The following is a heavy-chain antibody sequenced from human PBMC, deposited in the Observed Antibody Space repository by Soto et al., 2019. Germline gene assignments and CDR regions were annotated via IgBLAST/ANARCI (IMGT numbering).Heavy chain of an antibody. CDR3: ASVTFGGIVLAH. J-gene: IGHJ4*02. D-gene: IGHD3-16*01. CDR1: AASFSKYY. V-gene: IGHV4-59*01. Sequence: SETLSLTCTVSAASFSKYYWTWIRQPPGKGLEWIGYIYFNGNTKYNPSLGGRLTISIDTSKKEFSLKLTSVTAADAAVYYCASVTFGGIVLAHWGQGTLVTVSS. CDR2: IYFNGNT.